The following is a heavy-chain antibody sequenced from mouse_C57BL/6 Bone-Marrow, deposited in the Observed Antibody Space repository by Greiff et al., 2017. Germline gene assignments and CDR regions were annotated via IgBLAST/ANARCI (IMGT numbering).Heavy chain of an antibody. D-gene: IGHD2-3*01. Sequence: EVKLMESGGGLVQPGGSLKLSCAASGFTFSDYYMYWVRQTPEKRLEWVAYISNGGGSTYYPDTVKGRFTISRDNAKNTLYLKMSRLKSEDTAMYYCARGWLLHAMDYWGQGTSVTVSS. CDR2: ISNGGGST. V-gene: IGHV5-12*01. CDR1: GFTFSDYY. CDR3: ARGWLLHAMDY. J-gene: IGHJ4*01.